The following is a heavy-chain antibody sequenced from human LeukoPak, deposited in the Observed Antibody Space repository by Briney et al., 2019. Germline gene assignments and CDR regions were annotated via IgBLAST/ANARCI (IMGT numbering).Heavy chain of an antibody. D-gene: IGHD6-6*01. CDR2: ISSNGGST. J-gene: IGHJ4*02. CDR3: ARISSSYDYDY. Sequence: GGSLRLSCAASGFTFRSYGMHWVRQAPGQGLEYVAAISSNGGSTDYANSVKGRFTISRDNSKNTLYLQMGSLRAEDMAVYYCARISSSYDYDYCGQGTLVTVSS. CDR1: GFTFRSYG. V-gene: IGHV3-64*01.